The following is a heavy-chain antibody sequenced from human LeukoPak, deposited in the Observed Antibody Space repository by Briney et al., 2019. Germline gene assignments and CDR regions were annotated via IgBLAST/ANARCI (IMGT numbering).Heavy chain of an antibody. J-gene: IGHJ4*02. Sequence: PSETLSLTCTVSGGSISSYYWSWIRKPPGKGLEWFGYIYYSGSTNYNPSLKSRVTISVDTSKNQFSLKLSSVTAADTAVYYCARDRYSGSYTGGYFDYWGQGTLVTVSS. D-gene: IGHD1-26*01. CDR1: GGSISSYY. CDR2: IYYSGST. V-gene: IGHV4-59*01. CDR3: ARDRYSGSYTGGYFDY.